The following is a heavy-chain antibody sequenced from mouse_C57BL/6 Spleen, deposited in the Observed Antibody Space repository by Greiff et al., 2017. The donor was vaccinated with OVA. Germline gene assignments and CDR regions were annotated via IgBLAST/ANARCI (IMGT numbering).Heavy chain of an antibody. CDR2: ISDGGSYT. J-gene: IGHJ1*03. CDR1: GFTFSSYA. CDR3: AGSVTTVVDWYFDV. Sequence: EVKLVESGGGLVKPGGSLKLSCAASGFTFSSYAMSWVRQTPEKRLEWVATISDGGSYTYYPDNVKGRFTISRDNAKNNLYLQMSHLKSEDTAMYYCAGSVTTVVDWYFDVWGTGTTVTVSS. D-gene: IGHD1-1*01. V-gene: IGHV5-4*03.